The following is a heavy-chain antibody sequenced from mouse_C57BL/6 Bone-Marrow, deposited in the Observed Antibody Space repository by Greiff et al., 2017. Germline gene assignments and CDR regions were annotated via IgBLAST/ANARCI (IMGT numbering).Heavy chain of an antibody. J-gene: IGHJ1*03. CDR2: IYPRSGNT. D-gene: IGHD2-1*01. CDR1: GYTFTSYG. Sequence: VMLVESGAELARPGASVKLSCKASGYTFTSYGISWVKQRTGQGLEWIGEIYPRSGNTYYNEKVKGKATLTADKSSSTAYMELRSLTSEDSAVYFCARGVRYFDVWGTGTTVTVSS. V-gene: IGHV1-81*01. CDR3: ARGVRYFDV.